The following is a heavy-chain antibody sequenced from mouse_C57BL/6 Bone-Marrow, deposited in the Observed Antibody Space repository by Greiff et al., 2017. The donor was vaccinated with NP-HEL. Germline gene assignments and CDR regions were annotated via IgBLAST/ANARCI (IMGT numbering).Heavy chain of an antibody. CDR3: TTDLTTVVAPH. CDR1: GFNIKDDY. J-gene: IGHJ2*01. CDR2: IDPENGDT. D-gene: IGHD1-1*02. Sequence: EVQLQESGAELVRPGASVKLSCTASGFNIKDDYMHWVKQRPEQGLEWIGWIDPENGDTEYASKFQGRATITADTSTNTAYLQLSSLTSEDTAVYYCTTDLTTVVAPHRGQGTTLTVSS. V-gene: IGHV14-4*01.